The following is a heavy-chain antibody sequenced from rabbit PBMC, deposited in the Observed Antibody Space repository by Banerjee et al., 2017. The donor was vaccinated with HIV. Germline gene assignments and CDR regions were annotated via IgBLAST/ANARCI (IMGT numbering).Heavy chain of an antibody. D-gene: IGHD4-1*01. V-gene: IGHV1S47*01. CDR1: GFDFSTYG. CDR2: IDPIFGSA. CDR3: ARDLAGVIGWNFNL. Sequence: QEQLVESGGGLVQPGGSLTLSCKASGFDFSTYGVSWVRQAPGKGLEWIGYIDPIFGSAYYASWVNGRFTISKHNAQNTTYLQLNSLTVADTATYFCARDLAGVIGWNFNLWGPGTLVTVS. J-gene: IGHJ4*01.